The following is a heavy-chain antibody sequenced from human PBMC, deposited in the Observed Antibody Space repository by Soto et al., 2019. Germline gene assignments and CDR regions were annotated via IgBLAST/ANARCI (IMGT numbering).Heavy chain of an antibody. D-gene: IGHD2-2*01. J-gene: IGHJ4*02. V-gene: IGHV3-30-3*01. CDR3: ARDGGGDCSSTSCYREFEYYFDY. CDR1: GFTFSSYA. CDR2: ISYDGSNK. Sequence: GGSLRLSCAASGFTFSSYAMHWVRQAPGKGLEWVAVISYDGSNKYYADSVKGRFTISRDNSKNTLYLQMNSLRAEDTAVYYCARDGGGDCSSTSCYREFEYYFDYWGQGTLVTVSS.